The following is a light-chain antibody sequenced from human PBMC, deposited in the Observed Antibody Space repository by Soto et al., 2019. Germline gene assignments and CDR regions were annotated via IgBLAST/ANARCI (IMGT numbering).Light chain of an antibody. J-gene: IGKJ1*01. Sequence: DIQMTQSPSTLSASVGDRLIITCRASQRISGWLAWYQQKPGEAPKLLISYASTSGSGGPSTFSSSGSWTKFTLSISSLQPDDVATYYCQQYNGYSGAFGQGTKVEIK. CDR2: YAS. V-gene: IGKV1-5*01. CDR3: QQYNGYSGA. CDR1: QRISGW.